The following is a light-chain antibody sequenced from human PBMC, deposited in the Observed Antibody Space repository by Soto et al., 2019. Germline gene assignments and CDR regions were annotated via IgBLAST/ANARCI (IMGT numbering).Light chain of an antibody. J-gene: IGLJ2*01. Sequence: QSVLTQPPSASGSPGQSVTISCTGTSSDVGRYDYVSWYQQHPGKAPKLMIYEVTKRPSGVPDRFSASKSGNTASLTVSGLQAEDEADYYCSSYAGFNNVVFGGGTKVTVL. CDR2: EVT. CDR1: SSDVGRYDY. V-gene: IGLV2-8*01. CDR3: SSYAGFNNVV.